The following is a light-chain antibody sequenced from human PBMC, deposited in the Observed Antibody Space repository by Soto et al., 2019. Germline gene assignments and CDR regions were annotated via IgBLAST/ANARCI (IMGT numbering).Light chain of an antibody. CDR1: RNDVGGYNY. CDR2: DVT. Sequence: QSALTQPASVSGSPGQSITISCTGTRNDVGGYNYVSWYQQHPGKAPNLMIYDVTNRPSGVSTRFSGSKSGNTASLTISGLQGEDEGDYYFSSYTTSSTVLVGGGTKLTVL. J-gene: IGLJ2*01. V-gene: IGLV2-14*03. CDR3: SSYTTSSTVL.